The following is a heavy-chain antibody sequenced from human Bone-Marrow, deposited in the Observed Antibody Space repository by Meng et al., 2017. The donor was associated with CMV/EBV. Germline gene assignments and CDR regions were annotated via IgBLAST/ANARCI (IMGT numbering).Heavy chain of an antibody. Sequence: ASVKVSCKASGYTFTGYYMHWVRQAPGQGLEWMGWINPNSCGTNYAQKFQGRVTMTRDTSISTAYMELSRLRSDDTAVYYCASGGQQLLYYYGMDVWGQGTTVTVSS. CDR2: INPNSCGT. V-gene: IGHV1-2*02. CDR3: ASGGQQLLYYYGMDV. D-gene: IGHD6-13*01. J-gene: IGHJ6*02. CDR1: GYTFTGYY.